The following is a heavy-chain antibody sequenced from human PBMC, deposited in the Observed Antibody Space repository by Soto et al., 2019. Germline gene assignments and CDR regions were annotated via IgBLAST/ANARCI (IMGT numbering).Heavy chain of an antibody. J-gene: IGHJ6*02. Sequence: ASVKVSCKASGYTFTGYYMHWVRQAPGQGLEWMGWINPSSGGTNYAQKFQGRVTMTRDTSISTAYMELSRLRSDDTAVYYCARVPYYDFWSGYYTANYYYYGMDVWGQGTTVTVSS. CDR3: ARVPYYDFWSGYYTANYYYYGMDV. CDR1: GYTFTGYY. CDR2: INPSSGGT. D-gene: IGHD3-3*01. V-gene: IGHV1-2*02.